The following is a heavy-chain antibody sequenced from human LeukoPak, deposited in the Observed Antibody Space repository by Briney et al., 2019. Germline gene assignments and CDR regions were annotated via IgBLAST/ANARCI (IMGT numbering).Heavy chain of an antibody. CDR1: GDSVSSSNGA. Sequence: SQTLSLTCAISGDSVSSSNGAWNWIRQSPSRGLEWLGRTYYRSKWYNDYAVSVKSRITINPDTSKNHFSLQLNSVTPEDTAVYYCARGGPPDYYYYYMDVWAEGPRSPSP. CDR3: ARGGPPDYYYYYMDV. CDR2: TYYRSKWYN. V-gene: IGHV6-1*01. J-gene: IGHJ6*03.